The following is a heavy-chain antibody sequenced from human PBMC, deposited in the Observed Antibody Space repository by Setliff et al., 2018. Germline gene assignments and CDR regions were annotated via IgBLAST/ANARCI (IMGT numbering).Heavy chain of an antibody. Sequence: GGSLRLSCAASGFTFSTAWMNWVRQAPGKGLEWVGRIKGKNDGLATDYAAPVKGRFTISRDDSKNTLYLQMNSLKTEDTAVYYCTTDPSPTFGGVIGAAFDFWDQGTMVTVSS. J-gene: IGHJ3*01. CDR1: GFTFSTAW. CDR3: TTDPSPTFGGVIGAAFDF. V-gene: IGHV3-15*07. D-gene: IGHD3-16*01. CDR2: IKGKNDGLAT.